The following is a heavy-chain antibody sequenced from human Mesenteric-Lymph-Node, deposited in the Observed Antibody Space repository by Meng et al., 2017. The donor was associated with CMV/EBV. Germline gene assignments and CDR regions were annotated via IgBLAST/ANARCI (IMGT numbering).Heavy chain of an antibody. Sequence: SETLSLTCTVSGGSVSGADYYWSWIRQPPGKRLELIGYMYYSGATTYNPSFRSRVTISLHTSKTQFSLKLTSVTAADTALYYCAREGPYCSSTSCSIGVWGQGALVTVSS. CDR2: MYYSGAT. CDR1: GGSVSGADYY. CDR3: AREGPYCSSTSCSIGV. D-gene: IGHD2-2*01. J-gene: IGHJ4*02. V-gene: IGHV4-61*08.